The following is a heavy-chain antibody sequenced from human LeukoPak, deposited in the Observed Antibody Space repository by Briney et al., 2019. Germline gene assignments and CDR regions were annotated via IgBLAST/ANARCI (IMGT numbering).Heavy chain of an antibody. CDR2: IFYSGST. J-gene: IGHJ4*02. V-gene: IGHV4-59*08. Sequence: PSETLSLTCTVSGGSISNYYWSWIRQTPGKGLEWIGYIFYSGSTDYNPSVKSRVTISVDTSRNQFSLKLRSVTAADTAVYYWARRGEGSPYYFDSWGQGTLVTVSS. CDR3: ARRGEGSPYYFDS. CDR1: GGSISNYY.